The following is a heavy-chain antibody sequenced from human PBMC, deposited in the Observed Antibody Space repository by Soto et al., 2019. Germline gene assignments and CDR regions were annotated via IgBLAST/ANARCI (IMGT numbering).Heavy chain of an antibody. CDR2: ISGNGEII. D-gene: IGHD4-17*01. Sequence: QVQLVESGGDLDMPGGSLRLSCAASGFTFSDYYIHWIRRAPGKGLEWISYISGNGEIIQYAASARGRFTISRDNAENSVYLEMDRLRAEDTALYYCARDVDADFRTDFDYWGRGTLVTVSS. J-gene: IGHJ4*02. CDR1: GFTFSDYY. V-gene: IGHV3-11*01. CDR3: ARDVDADFRTDFDY.